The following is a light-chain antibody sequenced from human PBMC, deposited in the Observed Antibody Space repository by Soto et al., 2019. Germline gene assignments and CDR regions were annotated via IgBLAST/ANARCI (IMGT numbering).Light chain of an antibody. V-gene: IGKV3-15*01. Sequence: IVMTQSPATLSVSPGERATLSCRASQSISTKLAWYQQKPGQAPRLLIYGASTRATGIPVRFSGSRSGTEFTLTITSLQFEDFAVYYCQEYNDWRPITFGGGTKVEIK. J-gene: IGKJ4*01. CDR3: QEYNDWRPIT. CDR1: QSISTK. CDR2: GAS.